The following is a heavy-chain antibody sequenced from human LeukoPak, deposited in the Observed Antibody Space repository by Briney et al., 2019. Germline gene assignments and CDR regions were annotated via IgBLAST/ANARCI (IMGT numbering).Heavy chain of an antibody. D-gene: IGHD1-26*01. Sequence: SETLSLTCAVYGGSFSGYYWTWIRQPPGKGLEWIGEIHYSGSATYNPSLKSRVTISVDTSKNQFSLKMNSVTAADTAVYYCAWSYTPPYYYYMDVWGKGTTVTVSS. V-gene: IGHV4-34*01. J-gene: IGHJ6*03. CDR1: GGSFSGYY. CDR2: IHYSGSA. CDR3: AWSYTPPYYYYMDV.